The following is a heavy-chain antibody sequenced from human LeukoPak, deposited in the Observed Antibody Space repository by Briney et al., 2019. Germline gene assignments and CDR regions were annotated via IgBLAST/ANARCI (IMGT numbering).Heavy chain of an antibody. CDR3: ARGVSSSWYPIDY. Sequence: SETLSLTCTVSGGSISTYYWSWIRQPPGKGLEWIGDIHYSGSTNYNPSLKSRVTISVDTSKNQFSLRLNSVTAADAAVYYCARGVSSSWYPIDYWGQGTLVTVSS. J-gene: IGHJ4*02. CDR2: IHYSGST. D-gene: IGHD6-13*01. V-gene: IGHV4-59*01. CDR1: GGSISTYY.